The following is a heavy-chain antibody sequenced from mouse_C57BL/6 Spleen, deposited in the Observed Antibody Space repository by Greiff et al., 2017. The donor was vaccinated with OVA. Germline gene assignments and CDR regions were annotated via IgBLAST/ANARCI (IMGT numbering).Heavy chain of an antibody. V-gene: IGHV2-2*01. CDR2: IWSGGST. Sequence: VQGVESGPGLVQPSQSLSITCTVSGFSLTSSGVHWVRQSPGKGLEWLGVIWSGGSTDYNAAFISRLSISKDNSKSQVFFKMNSLQADDTAIYYCAREGLRRGYYFDYWGQGTTLTVSS. CDR1: GFSLTSSG. D-gene: IGHD2-4*01. CDR3: AREGLRRGYYFDY. J-gene: IGHJ2*01.